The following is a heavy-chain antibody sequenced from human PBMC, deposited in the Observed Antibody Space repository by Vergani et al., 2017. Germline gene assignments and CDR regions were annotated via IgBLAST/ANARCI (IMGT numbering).Heavy chain of an antibody. CDR2: INPGNGNT. V-gene: IGHV1-3*01. Sequence: QVQLVQSGAEVKKPGASVKVSCKASGYTFTGYYMHWVRQAPGQSLEWMGWINPGNGNTKYSDKFQDRVTFTRDTSASTAYMELSSLRSEDTAVYYCARWLFSNCMDVWGKGTTVTVSS. CDR1: GYTFTGYY. D-gene: IGHD2-21*01. CDR3: ARWLFSNCMDV. J-gene: IGHJ6*03.